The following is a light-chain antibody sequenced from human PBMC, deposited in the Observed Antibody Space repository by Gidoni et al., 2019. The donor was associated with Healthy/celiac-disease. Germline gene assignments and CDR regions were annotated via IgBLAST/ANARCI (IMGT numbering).Light chain of an antibody. CDR1: QSVLYSSNNKNY. Sequence: DIVMIQSPDSLAVSLGERATINCKSSQSVLYSSNNKNYLAWYQQKPGQPPKLLIYWASTRESGVPDRLSGSGSGTDFTLTISSLQAEDVAVYYCQQYYSTPFTFGPGTKVDIK. J-gene: IGKJ3*01. V-gene: IGKV4-1*01. CDR2: WAS. CDR3: QQYYSTPFT.